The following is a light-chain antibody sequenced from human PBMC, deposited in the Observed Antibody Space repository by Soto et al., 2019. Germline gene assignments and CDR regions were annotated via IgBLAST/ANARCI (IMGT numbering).Light chain of an antibody. CDR1: ENIAKY. V-gene: IGKV1-39*01. J-gene: IGKJ4*01. CDR3: QQSFSTHALT. Sequence: IQMTQSPSSLSASVGDRLTVTCRASENIAKYLNWYQQKQGIAPKILVYGASSLQSGVPSRFSGSGSGTDFTLTISSLQPEDFAIYYCQQSFSTHALTFGGGTKVDI. CDR2: GAS.